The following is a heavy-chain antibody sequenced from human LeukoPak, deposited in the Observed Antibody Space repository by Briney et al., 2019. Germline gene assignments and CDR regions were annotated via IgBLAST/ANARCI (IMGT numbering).Heavy chain of an antibody. CDR2: INPNSGGT. V-gene: IGHV1-2*02. CDR3: ATGITAGLIFDY. D-gene: IGHD3-16*01. Sequence: ASVKVSCKASGYTFTGYYMHWVRQAPGQGLEWMGWINPNSGGTTYAQKFQGRVTMTRDTSISTAYLELSRLRSDDTAVYYCATGITAGLIFDYWGQGTLVTVSS. J-gene: IGHJ4*02. CDR1: GYTFTGYY.